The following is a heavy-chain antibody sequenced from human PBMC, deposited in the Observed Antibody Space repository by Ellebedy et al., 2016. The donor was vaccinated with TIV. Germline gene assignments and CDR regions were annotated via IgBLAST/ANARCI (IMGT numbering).Heavy chain of an antibody. V-gene: IGHV5-10-1*01. D-gene: IGHD2-15*01. CDR2: IDPSDSYT. Sequence: GESLKISCKGSGYTFTSYWISWVRQMPGKGLEWMGRIDPSDSYTNYSPSFQGHVTISADKSISTAYLQWSSLKASDTAMYYCARHPAVAATYDAFDIWGQGTMVTVSS. J-gene: IGHJ3*02. CDR3: ARHPAVAATYDAFDI. CDR1: GYTFTSYW.